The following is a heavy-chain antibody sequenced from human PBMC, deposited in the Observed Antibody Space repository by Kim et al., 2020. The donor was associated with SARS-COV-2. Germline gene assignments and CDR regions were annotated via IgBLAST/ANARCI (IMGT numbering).Heavy chain of an antibody. J-gene: IGHJ4*02. CDR3: ARGMTTVTPSDY. CDR1: GFTFSSYA. D-gene: IGHD4-17*01. V-gene: IGHV3-30*04. CDR2: ISYDGSNK. Sequence: GGSLRLSCAASGFTFSSYAMHWVRQAPGKGLEWVAVISYDGSNKYYVDSVKGRFTISRDNSKNTLYLQMNSLRAEDTAVYYCARGMTTVTPSDYWGQGTLVTVSS.